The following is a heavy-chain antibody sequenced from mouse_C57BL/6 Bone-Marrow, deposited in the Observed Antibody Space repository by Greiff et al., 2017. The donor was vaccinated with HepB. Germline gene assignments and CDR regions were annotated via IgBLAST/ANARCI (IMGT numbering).Heavy chain of an antibody. J-gene: IGHJ3*01. CDR1: GFSFNPYA. CDR3: VRLGYSNSFSY. Sequence: EVQWVESGGGLVQPKGSLKLSCAASGFSFNPYAMNWVRQAPGKGLEWVARIRSKSNNSATYYADSVKDRFTISRDESESMLYLQMNNLKTEDTAMYYCVRLGYSNSFSYWGQGTLVTVSA. D-gene: IGHD2-5*01. V-gene: IGHV10-1*01. CDR2: IRSKSNNSAT.